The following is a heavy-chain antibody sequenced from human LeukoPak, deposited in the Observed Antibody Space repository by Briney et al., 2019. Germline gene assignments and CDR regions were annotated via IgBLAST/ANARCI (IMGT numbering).Heavy chain of an antibody. Sequence: GASVTVSCKASGYTFTSYYMHWVRQAPGQGLEWMGIINPSGGSTSYAQKFQGRVTITTDESTSTAYMELSSLRSEDTAVYYCARPATPFGGVILGAFDIWGQGTMVTVSS. J-gene: IGHJ3*02. CDR3: ARPATPFGGVILGAFDI. CDR2: INPSGGST. D-gene: IGHD3-16*02. CDR1: GYTFTSYY. V-gene: IGHV1-46*01.